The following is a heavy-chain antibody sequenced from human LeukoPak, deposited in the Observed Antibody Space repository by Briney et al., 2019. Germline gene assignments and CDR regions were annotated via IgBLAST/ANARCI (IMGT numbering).Heavy chain of an antibody. CDR1: GFTFDDYA. CDR2: ISWNSGSI. Sequence: GGSLRLSCAASGFTFDDYAMHWVRQAPGKGLEWVSGISWNSGSIGYADSVKGRFTISRDNAKNSLYLQMNSLRAEDTALYYCARGRDGSQSPIDDWGQGTLVTVSS. CDR3: ARGRDGSQSPIDD. J-gene: IGHJ4*02. V-gene: IGHV3-9*01. D-gene: IGHD5-24*01.